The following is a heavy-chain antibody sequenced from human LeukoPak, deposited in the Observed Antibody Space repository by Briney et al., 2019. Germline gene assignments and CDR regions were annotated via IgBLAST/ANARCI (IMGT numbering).Heavy chain of an antibody. V-gene: IGHV3-53*01. D-gene: IGHD3-22*01. J-gene: IGHJ4*02. CDR3: ARAMGTFKYDSSDYYYALDY. Sequence: PGGSLRLSCAASGFTVSSNYMSWVRQAPGKGLEWVSVIYSGGRIYYADSVKGRFTISRDNSKNTLYLQMNSLRVEDTAVYYCARAMGTFKYDSSDYYYALDYWGQGTLVTVSS. CDR1: GFTVSSNY. CDR2: IYSGGRI.